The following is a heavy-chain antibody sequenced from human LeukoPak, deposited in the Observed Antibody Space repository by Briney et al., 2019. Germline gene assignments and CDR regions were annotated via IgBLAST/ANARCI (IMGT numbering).Heavy chain of an antibody. V-gene: IGHV3-30-3*01. D-gene: IGHD3-22*01. Sequence: PGGSLRLSCAASGFTFSSYAMHWVRQAPGKGLEWVAVISYDGSNKYYADSVKGRFTISRDNSKNTLYLQMNSLRAEDTAVHYCARGSPITMIVVVILPDAFDIWGQGTMVTVSS. J-gene: IGHJ3*02. CDR1: GFTFSSYA. CDR3: ARGSPITMIVVVILPDAFDI. CDR2: ISYDGSNK.